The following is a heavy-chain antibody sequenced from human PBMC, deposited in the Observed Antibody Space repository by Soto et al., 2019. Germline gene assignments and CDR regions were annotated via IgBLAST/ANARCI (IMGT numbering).Heavy chain of an antibody. Sequence: QVQLVQSGAEVKKPGASVRVSCKASGYTFTSYDIYWVRQATGQGLEWMGWMNTFSGNAVYTQKFQDRVTMTTDTSINTAYMEMSGLRSEDTAVYYCTRGQGNHWGQGSLVTVSS. CDR3: TRGQGNH. J-gene: IGHJ4*02. CDR1: GYTFTSYD. CDR2: MNTFSGNA. V-gene: IGHV1-8*01.